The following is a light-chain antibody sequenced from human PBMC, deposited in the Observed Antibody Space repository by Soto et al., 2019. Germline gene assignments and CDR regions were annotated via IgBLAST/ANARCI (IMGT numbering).Light chain of an antibody. J-gene: IGLJ1*01. CDR3: SSYTTSSTGV. Sequence: QSALTQPASVSGSPGQSITISCTGTSSDVGAYSYVSWFQQHPDKAPKLMIYEVSNRPSGVSNRFSGSKSGNTASLTISGLQAEDEADYYCSSYTTSSTGVFGTGTKLTVV. CDR2: EVS. V-gene: IGLV2-14*01. CDR1: SSDVGAYSY.